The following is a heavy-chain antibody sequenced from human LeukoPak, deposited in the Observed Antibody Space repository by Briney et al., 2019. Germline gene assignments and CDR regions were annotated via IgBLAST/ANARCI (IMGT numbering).Heavy chain of an antibody. D-gene: IGHD2-15*01. J-gene: IGHJ4*02. CDR1: GGSFSGYY. V-gene: IGHV4-34*01. CDR3: ARGRLLFDY. Sequence: SETLSLTCAVYGGSFSGYYWSWIRQPPGKGLEWIGEINHSGSTNYNPSLKSRVTISVDTSKNQFSLKLSSVTAADTAVYYRARGRLLFDYWGQGTLVTVSS. CDR2: INHSGST.